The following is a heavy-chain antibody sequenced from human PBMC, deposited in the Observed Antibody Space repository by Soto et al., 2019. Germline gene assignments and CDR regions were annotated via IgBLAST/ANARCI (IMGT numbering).Heavy chain of an antibody. Sequence: QVQLVQSGAEVKKPGASVKVSCKASGYTFINYDINWVRQATGQGLEWVGWMNPGSGNTGYAQNFQGRVTMTGNTSVSSVYMELSSLTSEDTAVYYCARRRGSNGWFDLWGQGTLVTVSS. CDR2: MNPGSGNT. CDR3: ARRRGSNGWFDL. CDR1: GYTFINYD. V-gene: IGHV1-8*01. D-gene: IGHD2-8*01. J-gene: IGHJ5*02.